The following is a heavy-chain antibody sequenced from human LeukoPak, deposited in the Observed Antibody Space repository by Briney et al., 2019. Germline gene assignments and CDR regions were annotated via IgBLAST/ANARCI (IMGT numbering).Heavy chain of an antibody. D-gene: IGHD4-23*01. Sequence: GGSLRLSCSASGFTFNSCAMHWVRQAPGKGLESVSAISSNGDSTYYADSVKGRFTISRDNSKNTLYLQMNSLRGDDTAVYYCARFYGGFANHWHFDLWGRGTLVTVSS. CDR2: ISSNGDST. J-gene: IGHJ2*01. CDR1: GFTFNSCA. V-gene: IGHV3-64D*06. CDR3: ARFYGGFANHWHFDL.